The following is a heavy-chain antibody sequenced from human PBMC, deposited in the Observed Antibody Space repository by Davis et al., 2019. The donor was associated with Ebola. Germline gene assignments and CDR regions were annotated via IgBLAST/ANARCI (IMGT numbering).Heavy chain of an antibody. CDR2: IGYGGADI. CDR3: AKYGGGLRLRAPIDY. V-gene: IGHV3-23*01. D-gene: IGHD5-12*01. CDR1: GFTFSSYA. Sequence: GGSLRLSCAASGFTFSSYAMSWVRQAPGKGLEWVSVIGYGGADIHYADSVKGRFTISRDNSKNTLYLQMNSLRAEDTAVYYCAKYGGGLRLRAPIDYWGQGTLVTVSS. J-gene: IGHJ4*02.